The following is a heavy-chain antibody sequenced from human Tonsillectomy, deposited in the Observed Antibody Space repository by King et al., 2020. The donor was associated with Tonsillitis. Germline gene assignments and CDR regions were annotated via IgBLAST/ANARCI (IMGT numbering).Heavy chain of an antibody. CDR3: ARDNYDYYFDS. CDR2: VYYSGSA. J-gene: IGHJ4*02. D-gene: IGHD5-12*01. CDR1: GGSISNYY. Sequence: QLQESGPGLVKPSETLSLTCTVSGGSISNYYWSWIRQPPGKGLEWIGHVYYSGSANYNPSLKSRVTISVDSSKNPFSLRLSSVTAADTAVYYCARDNYDYYFDSWGQGTLVTVSS. V-gene: IGHV4-59*01.